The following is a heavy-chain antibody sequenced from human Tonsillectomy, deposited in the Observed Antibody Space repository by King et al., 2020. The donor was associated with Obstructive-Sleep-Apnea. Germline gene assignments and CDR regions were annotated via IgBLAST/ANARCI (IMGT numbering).Heavy chain of an antibody. V-gene: IGHV4-39*07. J-gene: IGHJ6*02. CDR1: GGSISSTSYY. Sequence: QLQESGPGLVKPSETLSLTCTVSGGSISSTSYYWGWIRQPPGKGLEWIGNISYSGSTYYNPSLKSRVTISVDTSKNQFSLRLSSVTAADTAGYYCASERDIYGMDVWGQGTTVTVSS. CDR2: ISYSGST. CDR3: ASERDIYGMDV.